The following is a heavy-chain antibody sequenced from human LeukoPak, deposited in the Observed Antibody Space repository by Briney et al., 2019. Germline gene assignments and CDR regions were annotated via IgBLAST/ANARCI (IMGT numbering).Heavy chain of an antibody. CDR3: ACYGIATPY. J-gene: IGHJ4*02. D-gene: IGHD2-15*01. Sequence: PRGALSLSCAASGFTLSSYWMHWVRQAPGKGLVWVIHIKNDGSDTTYTDYARCRFTISRDNATNTLYLQMNSLRTENTAVYYCACYGIATPYWGQGTLVTVSS. CDR2: IKNDGSDT. V-gene: IGHV3-74*01. CDR1: GFTLSSYW.